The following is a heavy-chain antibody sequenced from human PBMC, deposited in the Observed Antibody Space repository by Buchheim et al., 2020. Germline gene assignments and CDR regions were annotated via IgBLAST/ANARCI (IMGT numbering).Heavy chain of an antibody. CDR1: GGSISSYY. Sequence: QVQLQESGPGLVKPSETLSLPCTVSGGSISSYYWSWIRQPPGKGLEWIGDIYYNGSTNYNPPLKSRVPISVEPSKNQFSLKLSSVTAADTAVYYCARHGVAVAGVFDYWGQGTL. D-gene: IGHD6-19*01. CDR2: IYYNGST. CDR3: ARHGVAVAGVFDY. V-gene: IGHV4-59*08. J-gene: IGHJ4*02.